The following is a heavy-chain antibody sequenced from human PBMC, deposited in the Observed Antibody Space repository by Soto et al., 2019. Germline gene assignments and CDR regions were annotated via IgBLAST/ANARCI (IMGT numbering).Heavy chain of an antibody. V-gene: IGHV4-38-2*01. D-gene: IGHD3-16*02. CDR2: ISHSGRA. Sequence: SETLSLTCGVSGLSIQTSYFWGWIRQPPGKGLEWIGLISHSGRAISHPSFASRATISLDTTNNAFSLTIKSVTAADTAVYYCARVRSFRFDGVALASWGKGTLVTVSS. CDR3: ARVRSFRFDGVALAS. J-gene: IGHJ4*02. CDR1: GLSIQTSYF.